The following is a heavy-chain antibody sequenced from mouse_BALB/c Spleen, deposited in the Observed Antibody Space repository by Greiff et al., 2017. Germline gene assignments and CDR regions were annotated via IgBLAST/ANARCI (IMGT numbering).Heavy chain of an antibody. V-gene: IGHV5-9-3*01. CDR1: GFTFSSYA. D-gene: IGHD1-1*01. Sequence: EVKLVESGGGLVKPGGSLKLSCAASGFTFSSYAMSWVRQTPEKRLEWVATISSGGSYTYYPDSVKGRFTISRDNAKNTLYLQMSSLRSEDTAMYYCARGFITTVVAHFDYWGQGTTLTVSS. J-gene: IGHJ2*01. CDR2: ISSGGSYT. CDR3: ARGFITTVVAHFDY.